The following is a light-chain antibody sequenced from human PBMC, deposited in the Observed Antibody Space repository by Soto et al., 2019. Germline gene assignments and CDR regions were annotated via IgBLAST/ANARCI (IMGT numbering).Light chain of an antibody. V-gene: IGKV1-39*01. CDR2: EAS. Sequence: DIQMTQSPSSLSASVGETVTITCQASQDISHYLNWYRQKPGKALKLLDYEASNLPPGVRSRFRGSGSGTDFTLTISILQPEDFATYYCQRSYSSPPTFGQGTKVDIK. CDR1: QDISHY. J-gene: IGKJ1*01. CDR3: QRSYSSPPT.